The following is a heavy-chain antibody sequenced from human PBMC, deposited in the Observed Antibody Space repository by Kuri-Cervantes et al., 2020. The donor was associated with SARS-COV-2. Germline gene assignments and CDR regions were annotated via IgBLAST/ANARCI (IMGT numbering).Heavy chain of an antibody. Sequence: GESLKISCAASGFTFSSYGMHWVRQAPGKGLEWVAFIRFDSTKKDHVDSVKGRFTVSRDNSKNTLYLQMNSLRAEDTAVYYCAKDVWYSSRNFDYWGQGTLVTVSS. D-gene: IGHD5-18*01. CDR1: GFTFSSYG. V-gene: IGHV3-30*02. CDR2: IRFDSTKK. J-gene: IGHJ4*02. CDR3: AKDVWYSSRNFDY.